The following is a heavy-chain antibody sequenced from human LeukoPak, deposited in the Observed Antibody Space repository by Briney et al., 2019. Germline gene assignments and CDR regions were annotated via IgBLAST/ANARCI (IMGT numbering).Heavy chain of an antibody. D-gene: IGHD6-19*01. J-gene: IGHJ4*02. CDR3: AKDGYSSGWYDY. CDR1: GFTFSSYG. Sequence: GGSLRLSCAASGFTFSSYGMHWVRQAPGKGLEWVAVISYDGSNKYYADSVKGRFTISRDNSKNTLYLQMNSLRAEDTAVYYCAKDGYSSGWYDYWGQGTLVTVSS. CDR2: ISYDGSNK. V-gene: IGHV3-30*18.